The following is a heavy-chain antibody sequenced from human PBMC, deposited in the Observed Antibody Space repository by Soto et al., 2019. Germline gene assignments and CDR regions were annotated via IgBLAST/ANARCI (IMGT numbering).Heavy chain of an antibody. CDR1: NGSINRGGYY. V-gene: IGHV4-31*03. CDR2: MSYTGST. J-gene: IGHJ5*02. Sequence: PSETLSLTCTISNGSINRGGYYWSWIRQHPGKGLEWVGYMSYTGSTYYSPSLKSRVTISVDTSKTQLSLKLSSVTAADTAIYYCARARVISSRNWFHPWGQGTLVTVSS. D-gene: IGHD6-6*01. CDR3: ARARVISSRNWFHP.